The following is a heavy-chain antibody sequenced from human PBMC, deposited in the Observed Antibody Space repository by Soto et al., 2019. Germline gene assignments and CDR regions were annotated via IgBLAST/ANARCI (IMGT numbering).Heavy chain of an antibody. D-gene: IGHD4-17*01. Sequence: QVQLQESGPGLVKPSQTLSLTCTVSGDSFSSGDYKWSWIRQPPGKGLEWIGYTYYSGYTYNNPSLKSRLTMSVDTSKNQFSLKLSYVTAADTAVYFCARSGAYVAFDYWGQGTLVPVS. CDR2: TYYSGYT. CDR3: ARSGAYVAFDY. CDR1: GDSFSSGDYK. J-gene: IGHJ4*02. V-gene: IGHV4-30-4*01.